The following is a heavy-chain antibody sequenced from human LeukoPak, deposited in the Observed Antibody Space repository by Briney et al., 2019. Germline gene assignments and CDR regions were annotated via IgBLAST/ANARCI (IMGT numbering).Heavy chain of an antibody. V-gene: IGHV4-34*01. D-gene: IGHD2-15*01. CDR3: SRGEHYCSGGSCYSCNFDY. CDR2: INHSGST. J-gene: IGHJ4*02. CDR1: GGTFSGYY. Sequence: PPETLSLTCAVYGGTFSGYYWSWIRQPPGKGLEWIGEINHSGSTNYNPSLKSRVTISVDTSKNQFSLKPSSVTAADTAVYYWSRGEHYCSGGSCYSCNFDYLGQGTLVTVSS.